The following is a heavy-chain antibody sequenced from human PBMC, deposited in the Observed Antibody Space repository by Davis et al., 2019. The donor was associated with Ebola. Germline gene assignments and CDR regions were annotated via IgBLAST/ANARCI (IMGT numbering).Heavy chain of an antibody. CDR1: GGTFSSYT. D-gene: IGHD6-13*01. J-gene: IGHJ4*02. Sequence: SVKVSCKASGGTFSSYTISWVRQAPGQGLEWMGGIIPILGIANYAQKFQGRVTITADKSTNTAYMELSSLRSEDTAVYYCATGPLAAARYWGQGTLVTVSS. V-gene: IGHV1-69*10. CDR2: IIPILGIA. CDR3: ATGPLAAARY.